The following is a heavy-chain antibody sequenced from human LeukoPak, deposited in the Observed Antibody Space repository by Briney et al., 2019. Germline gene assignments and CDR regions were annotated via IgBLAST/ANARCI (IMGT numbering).Heavy chain of an antibody. CDR1: GYSFSTYW. V-gene: IGHV5-51*01. CDR2: THPGDSDT. J-gene: IGHJ4*02. D-gene: IGHD5-24*01. CDR3: ARLRRDGHDRQAGFDY. Sequence: HGESLKISCKASGYSFSTYWIAWVRQMPGKGLEWMGITHPGDSDTRYSPSFQGQVTISADKSISTAYPQWSSLKASDTAMYYCARLRRDGHDRQAGFDYWGQGTLVTVSS.